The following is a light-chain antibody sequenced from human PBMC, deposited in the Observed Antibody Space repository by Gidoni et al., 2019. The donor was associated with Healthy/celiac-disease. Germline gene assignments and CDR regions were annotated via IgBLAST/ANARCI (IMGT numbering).Light chain of an antibody. CDR3: QQYNSYSPYT. V-gene: IGKV1-5*01. CDR2: DAS. CDR1: QSISSW. J-gene: IGKJ2*01. Sequence: DLQMTQSPSTLSAPVGDRVTITCRASQSISSWLAWYQQKPGKAPKLLIYDASSLESGVPSRFSGSGSGTEFTLTISSLQPDDFATYYCQQYNSYSPYTFXQXTKLXIK.